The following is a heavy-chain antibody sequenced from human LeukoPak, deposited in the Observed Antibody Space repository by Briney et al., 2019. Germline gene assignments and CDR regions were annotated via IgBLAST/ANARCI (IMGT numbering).Heavy chain of an antibody. D-gene: IGHD5-18*01. CDR2: ISGNGGST. V-gene: IGHV3-43*02. CDR3: AKSGGYSYGYDFDY. CDR1: GFTFDDYA. J-gene: IGHJ4*02. Sequence: GGSLRLSCAASGFTFDDYAMHWVRQAPGKGLEWVSLISGNGGSTYYADSVKGRFTISRDNSKNSLYLQMNSLRTKDTALYYCAKSGGYSYGYDFDYWGQGTLVTVSS.